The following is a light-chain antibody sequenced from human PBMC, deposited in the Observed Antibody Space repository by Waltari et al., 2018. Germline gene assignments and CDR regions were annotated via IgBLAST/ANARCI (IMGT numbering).Light chain of an antibody. Sequence: EIVLTQSPGTLSLSPGERATPSCRASQTGSKNYLTWYQQKPGQAPRLFIDDASNRDTGIPDRFSGSGSGTDFTLTISRLEPEDFAVYYCQQCAISPLTFGGGTKVEI. CDR2: DAS. CDR3: QQCAISPLT. J-gene: IGKJ4*01. CDR1: QTGSKNY. V-gene: IGKV3-20*01.